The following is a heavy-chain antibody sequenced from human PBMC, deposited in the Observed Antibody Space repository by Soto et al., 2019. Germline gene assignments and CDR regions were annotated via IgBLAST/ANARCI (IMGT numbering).Heavy chain of an antibody. V-gene: IGHV5-51*01. J-gene: IGHJ4*02. D-gene: IGHD3-22*01. CDR3: AKTTPYYYDRNVSPYYFDF. CDR2: IYPRDSDT. CDR1: GYSFSKYW. Sequence: RGESLKISCEVSGYSFSKYWIAWVRQTPGKGLEWMGIIYPRDSDTKYSPSFQGQVTISADKSLSTAYLRWNSLQASDTAMYFCAKTTPYYYDRNVSPYYFDFWGQGTLVTVSS.